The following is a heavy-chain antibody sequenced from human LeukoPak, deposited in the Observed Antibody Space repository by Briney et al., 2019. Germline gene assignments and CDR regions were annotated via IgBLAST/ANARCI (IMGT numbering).Heavy chain of an antibody. V-gene: IGHV4-59*01. CDR2: VYYSGNT. CDR3: ARDRDYYYGVDV. D-gene: IGHD3-10*01. Sequence: GSLRLSCTVSGGFISSDYWSWIRQPPGKGLEWIGYVYYSGNTNYNFSLKSRVTISVDTSKNQFSLKLRSVTAADTAVYYCARDRDYYYGVDVWGQGTTVIVSS. J-gene: IGHJ6*02. CDR1: GGFISSDY.